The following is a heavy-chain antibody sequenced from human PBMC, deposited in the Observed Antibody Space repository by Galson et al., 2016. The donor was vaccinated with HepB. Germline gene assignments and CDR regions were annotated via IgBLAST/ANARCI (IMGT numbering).Heavy chain of an antibody. V-gene: IGHV2-5*02. CDR1: GFSLRNNGVG. J-gene: IGHJ4*02. D-gene: IGHD2/OR15-2a*01. CDR3: AHRRPVYPHDFAY. CDR2: IHWDDNK. Sequence: PALVKPTQTLTLTCTFSGFSLRNNGVGVGWIRQTPEGALEWLALIHWDDNKRYSPSLMNRLTIIKDTSKNLVVLVMTNMDPVDTATYFCAHRRPVYPHDFAYWGPGTLVTVSS.